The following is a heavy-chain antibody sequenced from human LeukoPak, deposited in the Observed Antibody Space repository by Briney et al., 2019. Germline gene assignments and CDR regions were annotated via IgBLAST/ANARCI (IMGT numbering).Heavy chain of an antibody. CDR3: AKDLEWLLTVPYFDY. D-gene: IGHD3-3*01. V-gene: IGHV3-23*01. J-gene: IGHJ4*02. CDR2: ISGSGGST. Sequence: GGSLRLSCAASGFTFSSYAMSWVRQAPGKGLEWVSAISGSGGSTYYADSVKGRFTISRDDSKNTLYLQMNSLRAEDTAVYYCAKDLEWLLTVPYFDYWGQGTPVTVSS. CDR1: GFTFSSYA.